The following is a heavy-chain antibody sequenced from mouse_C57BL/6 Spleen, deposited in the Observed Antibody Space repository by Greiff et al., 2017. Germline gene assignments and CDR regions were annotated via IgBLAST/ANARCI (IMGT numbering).Heavy chain of an antibody. J-gene: IGHJ2*01. D-gene: IGHD1-1*01. CDR2: IYPGDGDT. CDR1: GYAFSSSW. CDR3: AKRETTTVVFEY. Sequence: VQLQQSGPELVQPGASVTISCKASGYAFSSSWMNWVKQWPGKGFEWIGRIYPGDGDTNYNGKFKGKATLTADKSSSTAYMQLSSRTSEDCAVYFCAKRETTTVVFEYWGQGTTLTVSS. V-gene: IGHV1-82*01.